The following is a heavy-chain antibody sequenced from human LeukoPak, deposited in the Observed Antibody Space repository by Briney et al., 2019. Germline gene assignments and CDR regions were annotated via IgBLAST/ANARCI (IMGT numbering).Heavy chain of an antibody. Sequence: GGSLRLSCAASGFTFSSYAMSWARQAPGKGLEWVSAISGSGGSTYYADSVKGRFTISRDNSKNTLYLQMNSLRAEDTAVYYCARTYCSSTSCYKINYYYYGMDVWGQGTTVTVSS. V-gene: IGHV3-23*01. CDR1: GFTFSSYA. CDR3: ARTYCSSTSCYKINYYYYGMDV. CDR2: ISGSGGST. D-gene: IGHD2-2*02. J-gene: IGHJ6*02.